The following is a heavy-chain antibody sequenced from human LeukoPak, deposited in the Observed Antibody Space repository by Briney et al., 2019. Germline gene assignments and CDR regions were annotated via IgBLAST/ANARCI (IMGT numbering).Heavy chain of an antibody. CDR3: ASTLGTAGSYFDY. CDR2: INPNSGGT. V-gene: IGHV1-2*02. Sequence: ASVKVSCKASGYTFTGYYMHWVRQAPGQGLEWMGWINPNSGGTNYAQKFQGRVTMTRDTSTSTVYMELSSLRSEDTAVYYCASTLGTAGSYFDYWGQGTLVTVSS. J-gene: IGHJ4*02. D-gene: IGHD1-1*01. CDR1: GYTFTGYY.